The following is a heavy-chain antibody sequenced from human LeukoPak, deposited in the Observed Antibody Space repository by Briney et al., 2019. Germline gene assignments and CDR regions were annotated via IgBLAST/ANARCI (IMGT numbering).Heavy chain of an antibody. CDR1: GGSISSGGYY. J-gene: IGHJ4*02. V-gene: IGHV4-31*03. CDR2: IYYSGST. Sequence: SQTXSLTCTVSGGSISSGGYYWSWIRQHPGKGLEWIGYIYYSGSTYYNPSLKSRVTISVDTSKNQFSLKLSSVTAADTAVYYCATRKGAAAGSPYDYWGQGTLVTVSS. D-gene: IGHD6-13*01. CDR3: ATRKGAAAGSPYDY.